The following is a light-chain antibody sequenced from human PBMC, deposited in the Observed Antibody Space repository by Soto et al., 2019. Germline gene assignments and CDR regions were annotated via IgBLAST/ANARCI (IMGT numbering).Light chain of an antibody. Sequence: DIQMTQSPSTLSGSVGDRVTITCRASQTISSWLAWYQQKPGKAPKLLIYKASNLETGVPSRFSGSGSGTEFTLTISSLQPDDVATYYCRHSRTCGQGTKVDIK. CDR1: QTISSW. CDR2: KAS. CDR3: RHSRT. V-gene: IGKV1-5*03. J-gene: IGKJ1*01.